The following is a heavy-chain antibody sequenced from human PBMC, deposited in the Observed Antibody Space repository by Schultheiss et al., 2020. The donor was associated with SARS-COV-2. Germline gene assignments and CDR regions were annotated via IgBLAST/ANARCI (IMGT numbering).Heavy chain of an antibody. CDR1: GYSFTNYW. J-gene: IGHJ3*02. Sequence: GESLKISCQGSGYSFTNYWIAWVRQMPGKGLEWMGRIDPSDSYTNYSPSFQGHVTISADKSISTAYLQWSSLKASDTAMYYCARPGPYCSGGSCLNDAFDIWGQGTMVTVSS. CDR2: IDPSDSYT. CDR3: ARPGPYCSGGSCLNDAFDI. V-gene: IGHV5-10-1*01. D-gene: IGHD2-15*01.